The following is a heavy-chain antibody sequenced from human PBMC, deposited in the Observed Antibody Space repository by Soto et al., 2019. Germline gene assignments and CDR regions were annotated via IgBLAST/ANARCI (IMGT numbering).Heavy chain of an antibody. CDR3: AKEKRYGSGSYLLDY. J-gene: IGHJ4*02. V-gene: IGHV3-30*18. D-gene: IGHD3-10*01. CDR2: ISYAGSNK. Sequence: QVQLLEAGGGVVHPGRSRRLSCADSGVTFSSYGMHWVRQAPGKWLEWVAVISYAGSNKYYADSVKGRFTISKDNSKNTLYLQMLSLGAEDTAVYYCAKEKRYGSGSYLLDYWGQGPLVTVSS. CDR1: GVTFSSYG.